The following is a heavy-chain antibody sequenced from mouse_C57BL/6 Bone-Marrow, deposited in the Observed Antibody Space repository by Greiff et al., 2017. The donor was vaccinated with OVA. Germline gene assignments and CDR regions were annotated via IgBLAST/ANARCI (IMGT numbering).Heavy chain of an antibody. V-gene: IGHV1-47*01. J-gene: IGHJ3*01. CDR3: ARTDGNYGDWFAY. D-gene: IGHD2-1*01. CDR1: GYTFTTYP. Sequence: VKVVESGAELVKPGASVKMSCKASGYTFTTYPIEWMKQNHGKSLEWIGNFHPYNDDTKYNEKFKGKATLTVEKSSSTVYLELSRLTSDDSAVYYCARTDGNYGDWFAYWGQGTLVTVSA. CDR2: FHPYNDDT.